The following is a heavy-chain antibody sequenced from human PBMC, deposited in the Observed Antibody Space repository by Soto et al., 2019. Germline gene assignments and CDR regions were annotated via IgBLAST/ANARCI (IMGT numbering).Heavy chain of an antibody. CDR1: GFSFSSYS. J-gene: IGHJ4*02. D-gene: IGHD3-10*01. CDR3: AGSPRGTYYYAAGH. Sequence: EVQLVESGGGLVQPGGSLRLSCVVSGFSFSSYSMNWVRQAPGKGLEWVSYISSSSGTIYYADSVKGRFTISRDNAKNSLYLQMNSLRDEDTAVYYCAGSPRGTYYYAAGHWGQGTLVTVSS. V-gene: IGHV3-48*02. CDR2: ISSSSGTI.